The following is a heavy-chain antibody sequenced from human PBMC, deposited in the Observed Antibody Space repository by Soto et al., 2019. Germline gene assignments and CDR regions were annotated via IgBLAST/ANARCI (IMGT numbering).Heavy chain of an antibody. Sequence: SETLSLTCTVSGGSISSRSYYWGWIRQPPGKGLEWIGSIYYSGSTYYNPSPKSRVTISVDTSKNQFSLKLSSVTAADTAVYYCAREGENGILTGYASLFDPWGQGTLDTVSS. J-gene: IGHJ5*02. D-gene: IGHD3-9*01. CDR1: GGSISSRSYY. CDR3: AREGENGILTGYASLFDP. V-gene: IGHV4-39*07. CDR2: IYYSGST.